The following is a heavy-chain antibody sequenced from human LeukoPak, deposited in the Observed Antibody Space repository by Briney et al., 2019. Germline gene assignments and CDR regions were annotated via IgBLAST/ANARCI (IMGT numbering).Heavy chain of an antibody. CDR3: ARGGSYYIYPFDY. D-gene: IGHD1-26*01. Sequence: SETLSLTCTVSGGSISSSPYYWGWIRQPPGKGLEWIGSIYYSGTTHYSPSLESRVTISVDTSKNQFSLKLSSVTAADTAVYYCARGGSYYIYPFDYWGQGTLVTVSS. CDR2: IYYSGTT. J-gene: IGHJ4*02. V-gene: IGHV4-39*07. CDR1: GGSISSSPYY.